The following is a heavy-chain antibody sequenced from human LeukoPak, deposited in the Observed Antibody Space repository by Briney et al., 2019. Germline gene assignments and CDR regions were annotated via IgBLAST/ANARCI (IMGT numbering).Heavy chain of an antibody. CDR1: GFTFSSYA. CDR3: AKDRGLPYDTLTGYSYFDY. CDR2: ISGSGGST. J-gene: IGHJ4*02. Sequence: GGSLRLSCAASGFTFSSYAMSWVRQAPGKGLEWVSAISGSGGSTYYADSVKGRFTISRDNSKNTLYLQMNSLRAEDTAVYYSAKDRGLPYDTLTGYSYFDYWGQGTLVTVSS. V-gene: IGHV3-23*01. D-gene: IGHD3-9*01.